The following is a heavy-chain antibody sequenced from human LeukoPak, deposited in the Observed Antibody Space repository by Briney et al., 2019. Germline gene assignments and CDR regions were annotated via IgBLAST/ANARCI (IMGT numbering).Heavy chain of an antibody. CDR2: INTDGSST. Sequence: GGSLRLSCAASGFTFSSYWMHWVRQAPGKGLVWVSRINTDGSSTSYADSVKGRFTISRDNAKNTLYLQMNSLRAEDTAVYCCARVPYDSSGYYMGGDYWGQGTLVTVSS. CDR1: GFTFSSYW. V-gene: IGHV3-74*01. J-gene: IGHJ4*02. CDR3: ARVPYDSSGYYMGGDY. D-gene: IGHD3-22*01.